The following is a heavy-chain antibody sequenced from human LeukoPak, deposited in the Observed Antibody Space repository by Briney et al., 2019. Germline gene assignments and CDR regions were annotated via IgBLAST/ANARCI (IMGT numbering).Heavy chain of an antibody. J-gene: IGHJ4*02. CDR2: IYYSGST. CDR3: ASALYFDY. Sequence: SETLSLTCTVSGGSISSSSYYWGWIRQPPGKGLEWIGSIYYSGSTYYNPSLKSRVTISVDTSKNQFSLKLSSVTASDTAVYYCASALYFDYWGQGTLVTVSS. V-gene: IGHV4-39*01. CDR1: GGSISSSSYY.